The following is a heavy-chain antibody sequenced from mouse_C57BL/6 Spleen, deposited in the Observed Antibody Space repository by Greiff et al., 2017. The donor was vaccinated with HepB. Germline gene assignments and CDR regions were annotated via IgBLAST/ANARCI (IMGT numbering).Heavy chain of an antibody. J-gene: IGHJ1*03. Sequence: QVQLQQSGAELVKPGASVKISCKASGYAFSSYWMNWVKQRPGKGLEWIGQIYPGDGDTNYNGKFKGKATLTADKSSSTAYMQLSSLTSEDSAVYFCARGDYYGSRTLYWYFDVWGTGTTVTVSS. D-gene: IGHD1-1*01. CDR2: IYPGDGDT. V-gene: IGHV1-80*01. CDR1: GYAFSSYW. CDR3: ARGDYYGSRTLYWYFDV.